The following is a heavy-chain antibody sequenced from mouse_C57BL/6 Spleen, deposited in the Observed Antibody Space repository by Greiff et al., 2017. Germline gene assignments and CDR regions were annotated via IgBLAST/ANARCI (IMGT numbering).Heavy chain of an antibody. CDR3: ARARGSPQATIDY. CDR1: GYTFTSTG. V-gene: IGHV1-69*01. CDR2: IGPSDSYT. D-gene: IGHD3-2*02. Sequence: QVQLQQPGAELVMPGASVKLSCKASGYTFTSTGCTGQGLEWIGEIGPSDSYTNYNQKFKGKSTLTVDKSSSTAYMQLSSLTSEDAAVYYCARARGSPQATIDYWGQGTTLTVSS. J-gene: IGHJ2*01.